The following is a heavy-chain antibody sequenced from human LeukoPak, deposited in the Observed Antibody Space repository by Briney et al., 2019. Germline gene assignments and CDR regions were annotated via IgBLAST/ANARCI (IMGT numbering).Heavy chain of an antibody. Sequence: SETLSPTCAVYGGSFSGYYWSWIRQPPGKGLEWIGEINHSGSTNYNPSLKSRVTISVDTSKNQFSLKLSSVTAADTAVYYCARERYSSGWANYFDYWGQGILVTVSS. J-gene: IGHJ4*02. D-gene: IGHD6-19*01. V-gene: IGHV4-34*01. CDR2: INHSGST. CDR1: GGSFSGYY. CDR3: ARERYSSGWANYFDY.